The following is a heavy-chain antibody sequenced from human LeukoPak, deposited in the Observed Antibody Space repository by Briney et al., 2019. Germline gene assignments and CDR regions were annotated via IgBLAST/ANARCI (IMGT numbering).Heavy chain of an antibody. CDR3: AKVEDYFDSSGYYPYDH. J-gene: IGHJ4*02. CDR1: GFTFSSYS. D-gene: IGHD3-22*01. Sequence: GGSLRLSCAASGFTFSSYSMNWVRQAPGKGLEWVSSISSSSSYIYYADSVKGRFTISRDNSKNTLYLQMNSLRAEDTAVYFCAKVEDYFDSSGYYPYDHWGQGTLVTVSS. CDR2: ISSSSSYI. V-gene: IGHV3-21*04.